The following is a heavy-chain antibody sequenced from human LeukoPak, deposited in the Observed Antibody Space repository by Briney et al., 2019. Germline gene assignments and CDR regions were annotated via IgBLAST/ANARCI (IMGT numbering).Heavy chain of an antibody. D-gene: IGHD2-2*01. CDR3: AKSDIVVVPAAMRDY. Sequence: GGSLRLSCAASGFTFSSYAMSWVRQAPGKGLEWVSAISGSGGSTYYADSVKGRFTISRDNSKNTLYLQMNSLRAEDTAEYYCAKSDIVVVPAAMRDYWGQGTLVTVSS. J-gene: IGHJ4*02. V-gene: IGHV3-23*01. CDR1: GFTFSSYA. CDR2: ISGSGGST.